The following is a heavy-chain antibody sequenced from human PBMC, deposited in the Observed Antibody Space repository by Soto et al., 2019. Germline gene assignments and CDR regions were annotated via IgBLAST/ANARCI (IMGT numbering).Heavy chain of an antibody. Sequence: GGSLRLSCAASGFTFSSYGMHWVRQAPGKGLEWVAVISYDGSNKYYADSVKGRFTISRDNSKNTLYLQMNSLRAEDTAVYYCAKRGATLYYFDYWGQGTLVTVSS. J-gene: IGHJ4*02. CDR3: AKRGATLYYFDY. CDR1: GFTFSSYG. CDR2: ISYDGSNK. V-gene: IGHV3-30*18. D-gene: IGHD1-26*01.